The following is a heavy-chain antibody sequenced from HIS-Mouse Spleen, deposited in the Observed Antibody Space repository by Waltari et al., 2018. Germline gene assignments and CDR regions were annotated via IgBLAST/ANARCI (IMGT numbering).Heavy chain of an antibody. CDR3: AREIPYSSSWYDWYFDL. Sequence: QLQLQESGPGLVKPSETLSLTCTVSGGSISSSSYYWGWIRQPPGKGLEWIGSSYYSWSTSYNPSLKSRVTISVDTSKNQFSLKLSSVTAADTAVYYCAREIPYSSSWYDWYFDLWGRGTLVTVSS. V-gene: IGHV4-39*07. CDR2: SYYSWST. D-gene: IGHD6-13*01. CDR1: GGSISSSSYY. J-gene: IGHJ2*01.